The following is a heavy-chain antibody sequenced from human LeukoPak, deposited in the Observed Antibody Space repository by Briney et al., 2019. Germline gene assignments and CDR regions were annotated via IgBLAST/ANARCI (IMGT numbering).Heavy chain of an antibody. D-gene: IGHD2-21*02. CDR1: GGSISSYY. CDR2: VYYSGST. V-gene: IGHV4-59*01. CDR3: ARDALAYCGGDCFWFDP. J-gene: IGHJ5*02. Sequence: PSETLSLTCTVSGGSISSYYWSWIRQPPGKGLEWIGYVYYSGSTNYNPSLKSRVTISVDTSKNQFSLKLSSVTAADTAVYYCARDALAYCGGDCFWFDPWGQGTLVTVSS.